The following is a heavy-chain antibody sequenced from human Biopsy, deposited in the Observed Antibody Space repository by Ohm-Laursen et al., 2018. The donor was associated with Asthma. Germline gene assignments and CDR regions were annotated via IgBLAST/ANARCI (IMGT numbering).Heavy chain of an antibody. J-gene: IGHJ4*02. V-gene: IGHV3-23*01. Sequence: SLRLSCSASEFPFSSYAMNWVRQAPGKGLEWVSSISGNGDNTHYSDSVQGRFIISRDNSKNTLYLQMNSLRVEDTAVFYCARAKSGSFYSPADYWGQGTLVTVSS. CDR2: ISGNGDNT. CDR1: EFPFSSYA. CDR3: ARAKSGSFYSPADY. D-gene: IGHD1-26*01.